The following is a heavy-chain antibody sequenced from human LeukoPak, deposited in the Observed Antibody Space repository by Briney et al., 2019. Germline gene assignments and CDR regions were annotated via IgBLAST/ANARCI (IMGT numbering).Heavy chain of an antibody. Sequence: GGSLRLSCAASGFTFSGSAMHWVRQASRKGLEWVGRIRSKANSYATAYAASVKGRFTISRDDSKNTAYLQMNSLKTEDTAVYYCTTYYYDSSGYLPLGNPRYGMDVWGQGTTVTVSS. V-gene: IGHV3-73*01. D-gene: IGHD3-22*01. CDR3: TTYYYDSSGYLPLGNPRYGMDV. CDR1: GFTFSGSA. J-gene: IGHJ6*02. CDR2: IRSKANSYAT.